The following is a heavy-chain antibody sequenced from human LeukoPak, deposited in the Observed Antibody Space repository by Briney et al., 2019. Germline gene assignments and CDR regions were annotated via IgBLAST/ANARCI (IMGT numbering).Heavy chain of an antibody. V-gene: IGHV4-59*01. Sequence: PSETLSLTCTVSGGSISSYYWSWIRQPPGKGLEWIGDIYYSGSIKFNPSLKSRVTMSVDTSKNQFSLKLSSVTAADTAIYYCARENPSGYYNRPIDYWGQGTLVTVSS. CDR2: IYYSGSI. CDR3: ARENPSGYYNRPIDY. J-gene: IGHJ4*02. D-gene: IGHD3-22*01. CDR1: GGSISSYY.